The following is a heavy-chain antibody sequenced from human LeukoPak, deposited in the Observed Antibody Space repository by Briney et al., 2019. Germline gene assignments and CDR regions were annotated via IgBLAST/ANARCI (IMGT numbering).Heavy chain of an antibody. CDR3: ARGGGLDV. CDR1: GFTFSSYS. J-gene: IGHJ6*02. CDR2: ISSSSGSTI. Sequence: GGSLRLSCAASGFTFSSYSMNWVRQAPGKGLEWVSYISSSSGSTIYYADSVKGRFTISRDNAKNSLYLQMNSLRAEDTAVYYCARGGGLDVWGQGATVTVSS. D-gene: IGHD3-16*01. V-gene: IGHV3-48*04.